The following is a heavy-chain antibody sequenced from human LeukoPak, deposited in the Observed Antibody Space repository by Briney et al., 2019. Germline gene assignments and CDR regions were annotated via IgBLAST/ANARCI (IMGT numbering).Heavy chain of an antibody. CDR3: ARIRDGYNDAYDI. J-gene: IGHJ3*02. V-gene: IGHV1-46*01. CDR2: INPGGDNT. D-gene: IGHD5-24*01. Sequence: ASVKVSCKASGYTFTNYYIHWVRQAPGQGLEWMGLINPGGDNTDYAQNSQGRVTMTRDTSTSTVYMGLSSLRSEDTAVYYCARIRDGYNDAYDIWGQGTMVTVSS. CDR1: GYTFTNYY.